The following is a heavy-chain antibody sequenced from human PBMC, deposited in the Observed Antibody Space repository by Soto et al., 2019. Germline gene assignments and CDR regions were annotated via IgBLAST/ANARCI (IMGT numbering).Heavy chain of an antibody. CDR3: ARVSAGVVVAAKRNNWFDP. CDR2: MNPNSGNT. Sequence: GASVKVSCKASGYTFTSYDINWVRQATGQGLEWMGWMNPNSGNTGYAQKFQGRVTMTRNTSISTAYMELSSLRSEDTAVYYCARVSAGVVVAAKRNNWFDPWGQGIMVTVSS. CDR1: GYTFTSYD. D-gene: IGHD2-15*01. J-gene: IGHJ5*02. V-gene: IGHV1-8*01.